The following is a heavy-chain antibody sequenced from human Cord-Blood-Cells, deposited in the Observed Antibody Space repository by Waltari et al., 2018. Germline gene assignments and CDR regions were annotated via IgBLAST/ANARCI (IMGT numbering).Heavy chain of an antibody. J-gene: IGHJ6*02. CDR1: GGSISSGAYY. CDR2: IYYSGST. Sequence: QVQLQESGPGLVKPSQTLSLTCTVSGGSISSGAYYWSWIRQPPGKGLEWIGYIYYSGSTYYNPSLKSRVTISVDTSKNQFSLKLSSVTAADTAVYYCARALPRSSSWYWDYYYYGMDVWGQGTTVTVSS. CDR3: ARALPRSSSWYWDYYYYGMDV. V-gene: IGHV4-30-4*08. D-gene: IGHD6-13*01.